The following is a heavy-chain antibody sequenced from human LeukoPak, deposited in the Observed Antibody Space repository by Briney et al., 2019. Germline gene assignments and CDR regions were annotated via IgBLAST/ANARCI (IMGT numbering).Heavy chain of an antibody. J-gene: IGHJ4*02. Sequence: SETLSLTCAVYGGSFSGYYWSWIRQPPGKGLEWIGEINHSGSTNYNPSLKSRVTTSVDTSKNQFSLKLSSVTAADTAVYYCARHGWFGAREWGQGTLVTVSS. D-gene: IGHD3-10*01. CDR2: INHSGST. CDR3: ARHGWFGARE. V-gene: IGHV4-34*01. CDR1: GGSFSGYY.